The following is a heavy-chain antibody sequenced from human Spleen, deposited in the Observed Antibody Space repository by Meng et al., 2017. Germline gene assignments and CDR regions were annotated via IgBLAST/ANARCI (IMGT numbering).Heavy chain of an antibody. D-gene: IGHD6-25*01. CDR2: INPKSGDT. J-gene: IGHJ4*02. Sequence: QPVQSGAEGKKPGASVKVSCKPSVYNFPDYYIHWVRRAPGQGLEWMGRINPKSGDTHYAQKFQARVTMTGDTSISTAYMELSGLRPDDTAMYYCARDEDISAAGKLFGDYWGQGTLVTVSS. CDR3: ARDEDISAAGKLFGDY. CDR1: VYNFPDYY. V-gene: IGHV1-2*06.